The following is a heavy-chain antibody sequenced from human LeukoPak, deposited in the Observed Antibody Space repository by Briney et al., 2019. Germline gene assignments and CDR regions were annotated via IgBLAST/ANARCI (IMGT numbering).Heavy chain of an antibody. J-gene: IGHJ4*02. D-gene: IGHD2-2*03. V-gene: IGHV3-30*04. CDR1: GFTFSSYA. CDR2: ISYDGSNK. CDR3: ASSVGWTAFDY. Sequence: GGSLRLSCAASGFTFSSYAMHWVRQAPGKGLEWVAVISYDGSNKYYADSVKGRFTISRDNAKNTLYLQMNSLRAEDTAVYYCASSVGWTAFDYWGQGTLVTVSS.